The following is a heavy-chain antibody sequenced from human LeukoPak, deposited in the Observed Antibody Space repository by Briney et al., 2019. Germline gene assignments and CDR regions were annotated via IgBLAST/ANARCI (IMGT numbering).Heavy chain of an antibody. D-gene: IGHD1-26*01. J-gene: IGHJ4*02. CDR2: IYYSGNT. V-gene: IGHV4-30-4*01. CDR1: GGSISSGDRY. Sequence: SQTLSLTCTVSGGSISSGDRYWNWIRQPPGKGLEWIGYIYYSGNTYYNPSLKSRVTISMDTSKNQFSLNLRSVTAADTAVYYCARGSGSYFGNWGQGTLVTVSS. CDR3: ARGSGSYFGN.